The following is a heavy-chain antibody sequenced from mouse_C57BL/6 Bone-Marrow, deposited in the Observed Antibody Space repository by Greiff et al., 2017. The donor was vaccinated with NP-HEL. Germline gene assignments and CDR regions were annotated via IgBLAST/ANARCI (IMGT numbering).Heavy chain of an antibody. V-gene: IGHV1-64*01. Sequence: QVQLKQPGAELVKPGASVKLSCKASGYTFTSYWMHWVKQRPGQGLEWIGMIHPNSGSTNYNEKFKSKATLTVDKSSSTAYMQLSSLTSEDSAVYYCARSDYDYGFLFAYWGQGTLVTVSA. D-gene: IGHD2-4*01. CDR2: IHPNSGST. CDR3: ARSDYDYGFLFAY. CDR1: GYTFTSYW. J-gene: IGHJ3*01.